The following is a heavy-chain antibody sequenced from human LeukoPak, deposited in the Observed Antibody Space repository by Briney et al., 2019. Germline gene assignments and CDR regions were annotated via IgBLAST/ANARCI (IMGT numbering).Heavy chain of an antibody. Sequence: SETLSLTCTVSGGSISSYYWSWIRQPAGKGLEWIGRMHPSGSTHYNPSLKSRVTMSVDTSMNQFSLKLTSATAADTAVYYCARDRAAAAQFDYWGQGTLVTVS. D-gene: IGHD6-13*01. CDR3: ARDRAAAAQFDY. J-gene: IGHJ4*02. V-gene: IGHV4-4*07. CDR2: MHPSGST. CDR1: GGSISSYY.